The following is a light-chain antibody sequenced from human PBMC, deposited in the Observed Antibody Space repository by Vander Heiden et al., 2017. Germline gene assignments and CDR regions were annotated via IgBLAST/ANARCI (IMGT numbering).Light chain of an antibody. CDR1: QSVSSY. V-gene: IGKV3-11*01. J-gene: IGKJ1*01. CDR2: EAS. Sequence: EIVLTQSPATLSLSPGEGATLSCRASQSVSSYLAWYQHKPGQAPRLLIYEASNRPTGIPGRFSGTRSGTDFTLTISSLEPEDSAVYYCQHRSGWLPGTFGPGTKVEIK. CDR3: QHRSGWLPGT.